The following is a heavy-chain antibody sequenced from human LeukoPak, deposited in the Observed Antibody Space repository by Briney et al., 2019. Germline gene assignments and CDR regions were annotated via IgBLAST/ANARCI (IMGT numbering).Heavy chain of an antibody. CDR3: SRVKRIDVQNTPYYFDF. Sequence: SGPTLVKPTQTLTLTCSFSGFSVNTDGMSVGWVRQPSGKALEWLAIIYWDDDKSYSSSLKERLTIRKDASKTQVVLTMTNMDPVDSATYFCSRVKRIDVQNTPYYFDFWGQGILVTVSS. V-gene: IGHV2-5*02. CDR1: GFSVNTDGMS. D-gene: IGHD3-10*02. J-gene: IGHJ4*02. CDR2: IYWDDDK.